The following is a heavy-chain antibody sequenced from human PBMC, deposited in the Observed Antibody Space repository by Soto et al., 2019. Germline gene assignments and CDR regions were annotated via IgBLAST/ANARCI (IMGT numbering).Heavy chain of an antibody. CDR1: GFTFSSYA. V-gene: IGHV3-30-3*01. D-gene: IGHD5-18*01. Sequence: QVQLVESGGGVVQPGRSLRLSCAASGFTFSSYAMHWVRQAPGKGLEWVAVISYDGSNKYYADSVKGRFTISRDNSKNTLYLQMNSLRAEDTAVYYCARDSDGYAFDYWGQGTLVTVSS. CDR2: ISYDGSNK. CDR3: ARDSDGYAFDY. J-gene: IGHJ4*02.